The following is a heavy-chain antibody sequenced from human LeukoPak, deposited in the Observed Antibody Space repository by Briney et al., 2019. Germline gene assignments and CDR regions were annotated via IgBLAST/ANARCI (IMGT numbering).Heavy chain of an antibody. CDR3: AKDSYGMDV. Sequence: GGSLRLSCAASGFTFSDFAIHWVRQAPGKGLEWVAVISYDENKKFYADSLKGRFTISRDNSKDMLHLQMNSLRAEDTAVYYCAKDSYGMDVWGQGTMVTVSS. CDR1: GFTFSDFA. J-gene: IGHJ6*02. V-gene: IGHV3-33*03. CDR2: ISYDENKK.